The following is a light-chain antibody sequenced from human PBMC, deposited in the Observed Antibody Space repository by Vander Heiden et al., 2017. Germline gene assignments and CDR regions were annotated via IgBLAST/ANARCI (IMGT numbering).Light chain of an antibody. V-gene: IGLV3-25*03. J-gene: IGLJ1*01. CDR3: QSADSSGTYYV. Sequence: SYKLTQPPSVSVSPGQTARITCSGDALPKQYAYWYQQKPGQAPVLVIYKDSERPSGIPERFSGSSSGTTVTLTISGVQAKDEADYYCQSADSSGTYYVFGTGTKVTVL. CDR2: KDS. CDR1: ALPKQY.